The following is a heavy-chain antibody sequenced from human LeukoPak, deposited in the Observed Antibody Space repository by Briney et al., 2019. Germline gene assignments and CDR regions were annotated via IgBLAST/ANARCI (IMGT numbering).Heavy chain of an antibody. CDR1: GFTFNIYS. J-gene: IGHJ4*02. Sequence: GGSLRLSCAASGFTFNIYSMHWVRQAPGKGLEWVSTISTSTIYTFYADSVKGRFTISRDNSKNILYLQLNSLRPEDTAIYYCAKDRCSGNHCYSAFDYWGQGALVTVSS. V-gene: IGHV3-23*01. CDR2: ISTSTIYT. D-gene: IGHD2-15*01. CDR3: AKDRCSGNHCYSAFDY.